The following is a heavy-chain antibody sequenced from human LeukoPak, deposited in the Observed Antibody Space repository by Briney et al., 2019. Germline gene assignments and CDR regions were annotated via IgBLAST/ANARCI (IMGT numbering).Heavy chain of an antibody. Sequence: PSETLSLTCTVSGGSISSYYWSWIRQPPGKGLEWIGYIYYSGSTNYNPSLKSRVTISVDTSKNQFSLKLSSVTAADTAVYYCARDDYGGSNFDYWGQGTLVTVSS. CDR1: GGSISSYY. J-gene: IGHJ4*02. CDR3: ARDDYGGSNFDY. V-gene: IGHV4-59*01. CDR2: IYYSGST. D-gene: IGHD4-23*01.